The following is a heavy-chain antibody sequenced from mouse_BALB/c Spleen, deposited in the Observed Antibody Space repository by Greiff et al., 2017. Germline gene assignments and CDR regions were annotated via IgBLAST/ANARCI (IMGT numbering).Heavy chain of an antibody. CDR1: GFNIKDTY. V-gene: IGHV14-3*02. Sequence: EVQLQESGAELVKPGASVKLSCTASGFNIKDTYMHWVKQRPEQGLEWIGRIDPANGHTKYDPKFQGKATITADTSSNTAYLQLSSLTSEDTAVYYCARRIYDGYYGAMDYWGQGTSVTVSS. CDR3: ARRIYDGYYGAMDY. J-gene: IGHJ4*01. CDR2: IDPANGHT. D-gene: IGHD2-3*01.